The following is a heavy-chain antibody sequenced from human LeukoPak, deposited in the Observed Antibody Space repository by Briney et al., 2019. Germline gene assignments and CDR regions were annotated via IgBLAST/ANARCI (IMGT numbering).Heavy chain of an antibody. CDR3: ATYSNSTLQYYYGLDV. Sequence: ASVKVSCKTSGYTFTGYYLHWVRQAPGQGLEWMGWIRPNSGGTKNAQKFQGSVTMTRDTSISTAYMELNRLTSDDTAVYYCATYSNSTLQYYYGLDVWGQGTTVTVSS. J-gene: IGHJ6*02. V-gene: IGHV1-2*02. CDR1: GYTFTGYY. CDR2: IRPNSGGT. D-gene: IGHD6-6*01.